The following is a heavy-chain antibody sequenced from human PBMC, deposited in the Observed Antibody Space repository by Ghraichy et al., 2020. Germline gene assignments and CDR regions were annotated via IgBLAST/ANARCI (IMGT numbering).Heavy chain of an antibody. J-gene: IGHJ4*02. CDR2: ISTTSTFI. V-gene: IGHV3-21*01. CDR3: ARETRYSSSWYAFDC. D-gene: IGHD6-13*01. CDR1: GFSFSTYS. Sequence: GGSLRLSCEASGFSFSTYSMNWVRQAPGKGLEWVSSISTTSTFIYYADSVKGRFTISRDNAKNSLYLQMNSLRAEDTAVYYCARETRYSSSWYAFDCWVSGTLVTVSS.